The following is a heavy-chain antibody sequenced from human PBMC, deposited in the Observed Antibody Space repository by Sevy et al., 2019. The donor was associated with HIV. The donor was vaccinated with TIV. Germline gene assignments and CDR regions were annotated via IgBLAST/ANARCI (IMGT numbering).Heavy chain of an antibody. CDR3: GKGGGGHYDPDEIGYYFYYYNMDV. D-gene: IGHD3-22*01. CDR2: ISGSGTRT. V-gene: IGHV3-23*01. CDR1: GFSFDSYG. J-gene: IGHJ6*03. Sequence: GGSLRLSCAVSGFSFDSYGMTWVRQAPGKGLEWVSGISGSGTRTYYADSVKGRFSISRDNSKNRLYLQMNSLRSEDKAICYCGKGGGGHYDPDEIGYYFYYYNMDVWGKGTTVTVSS.